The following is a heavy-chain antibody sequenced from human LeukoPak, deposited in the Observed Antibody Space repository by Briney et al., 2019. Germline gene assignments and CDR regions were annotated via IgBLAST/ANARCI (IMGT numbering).Heavy chain of an antibody. CDR3: ASDEPGEV. CDR1: GFTFTSYS. V-gene: IGHV3-48*04. CDR2: ISSSSSSI. Sequence: GGSLRLSCVASGFTFTSYSMNWVRQAPGKGLEWISYISSSSSSIYYADSVKGRFTISRDNAKNSLYLLMNSLRAEDTAVYYWASDEPGEVWGQGTTVTVSS. J-gene: IGHJ6*02.